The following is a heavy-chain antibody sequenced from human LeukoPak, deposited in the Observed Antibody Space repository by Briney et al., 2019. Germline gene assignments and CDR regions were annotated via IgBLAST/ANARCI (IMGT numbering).Heavy chain of an antibody. Sequence: PGGSLRLSCAASGFTFSSYAMHWVRQAPGKGLEWVAVISYDGSNKYYADSVKGRFTISRDNSKNTLYLQMNSLRAEDTAVYYCARVDTAMGYYYYYGMDVWGQGTTVTVSS. J-gene: IGHJ6*02. D-gene: IGHD5-18*01. CDR1: GFTFSSYA. CDR2: ISYDGSNK. CDR3: ARVDTAMGYYYYYGMDV. V-gene: IGHV3-30*04.